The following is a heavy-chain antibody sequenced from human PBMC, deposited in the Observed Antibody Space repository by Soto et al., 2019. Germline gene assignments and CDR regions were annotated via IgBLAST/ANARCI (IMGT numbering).Heavy chain of an antibody. CDR3: ARVITSSGWYEDY. V-gene: IGHV3-48*01. Sequence: EVQLVESGGGLVQPGGSLRLSCAASGFTFSSYSMNWVRQAPGKGLEWVSYIGVSSSSIYYADSAKGRFTISRDNAKNSLYLQMNSLRAEDTAVYYCARVITSSGWYEDYWGQGTLVPVSS. CDR1: GFTFSSYS. J-gene: IGHJ4*02. D-gene: IGHD6-19*01. CDR2: IGVSSSSI.